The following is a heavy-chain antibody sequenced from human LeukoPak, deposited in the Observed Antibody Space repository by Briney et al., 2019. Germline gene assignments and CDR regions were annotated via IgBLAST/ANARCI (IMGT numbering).Heavy chain of an antibody. D-gene: IGHD3-10*01. V-gene: IGHV1-2*02. CDR3: ARDLPLMVRGVSDY. Sequence: GASVKVSCKASGYTFTGYYVHWVRQAPGQGLEWMGWINPNSGGTNYAQKFQGRVTMTRDTSISTAYMELSRLRSDDTAVYYCARDLPLMVRGVSDYWGQGTLVTVSS. CDR1: GYTFTGYY. CDR2: INPNSGGT. J-gene: IGHJ4*02.